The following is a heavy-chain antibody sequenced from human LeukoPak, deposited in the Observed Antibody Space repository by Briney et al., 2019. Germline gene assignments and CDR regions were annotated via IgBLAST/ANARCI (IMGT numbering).Heavy chain of an antibody. D-gene: IGHD5-18*01. CDR2: IYYSGST. V-gene: IGHV4-39*07. CDR3: ARVPGYSYGYRGDYFDY. Sequence: KPSETLSLTCTVSGGSISSSSYYWGWIRQPPGKGLEWIGSIYYSGSTYYNPSLKSRVTISVDTSKNQFSLKLSSVTAADTAVYYCARVPGYSYGYRGDYFDYWGQGTLVTVSS. J-gene: IGHJ4*02. CDR1: GGSISSSSYY.